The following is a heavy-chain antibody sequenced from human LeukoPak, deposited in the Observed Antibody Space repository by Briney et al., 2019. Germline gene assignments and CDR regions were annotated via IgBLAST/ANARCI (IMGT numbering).Heavy chain of an antibody. V-gene: IGHV3-21*04. Sequence: GGSLRLSCAASGFTFSSHHFHWVRQAPGKGLEWVSSISSDSSSFKYYAHSVQGRFTISRDNARNSLYLQMNSLRAEDTAVYYCAKGDDYSNFNWFDPWGQGTLVTVSS. CDR2: ISSDSSSFK. J-gene: IGHJ5*02. CDR1: GFTFSSHH. D-gene: IGHD4-11*01. CDR3: AKGDDYSNFNWFDP.